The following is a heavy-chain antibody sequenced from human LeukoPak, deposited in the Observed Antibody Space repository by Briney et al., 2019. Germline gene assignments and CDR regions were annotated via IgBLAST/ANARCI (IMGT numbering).Heavy chain of an antibody. CDR1: GFTFSNAW. CDR2: IKSKTDGGTT. CDR3: TTDQLWLLVGY. J-gene: IGHJ4*02. D-gene: IGHD5-18*01. Sequence: GRSLRLSCAASGFTFSNAWMSWVRQAPGKGLEWVGRIKSKTDGGTTDYAAPVKGRFTISRDDSKNTLYLQMNSLKTEDTAVYYCTTDQLWLLVGYWGQGTLVTVSS. V-gene: IGHV3-15*01.